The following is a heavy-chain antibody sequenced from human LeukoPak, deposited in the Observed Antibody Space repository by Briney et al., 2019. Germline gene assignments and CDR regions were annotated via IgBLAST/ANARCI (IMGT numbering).Heavy chain of an antibody. CDR3: ARNSSDWYGYMDV. Sequence: ASVKVSCKASGYTFTSYGISWVRQAPGQGLEWMGWISTYNGYANYVQKLQGRVTMTTGTSTNTAYMELRSLRSDDTAVYYCARNSSDWYGYMDVWGKGTTVTVSS. D-gene: IGHD6-19*01. CDR1: GYTFTSYG. V-gene: IGHV1-18*01. J-gene: IGHJ6*04. CDR2: ISTYNGYA.